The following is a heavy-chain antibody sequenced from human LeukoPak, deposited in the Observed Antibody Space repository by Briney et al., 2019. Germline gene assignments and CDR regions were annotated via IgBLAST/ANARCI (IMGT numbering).Heavy chain of an antibody. V-gene: IGHV3-48*03. CDR1: GFTFSSYE. CDR3: AKVPDYYGSGRYH. J-gene: IGHJ4*02. CDR2: ISSSGSTI. Sequence: GGSLRLSCAASGFTFSSYEMNWVRQAPGKGLEWVSYISSSGSTIYYADSVKGRFTISRDNAKNSLCLQMNSLRAEDTAVYYCAKVPDYYGSGRYHWGQGTLVTVSS. D-gene: IGHD3-10*01.